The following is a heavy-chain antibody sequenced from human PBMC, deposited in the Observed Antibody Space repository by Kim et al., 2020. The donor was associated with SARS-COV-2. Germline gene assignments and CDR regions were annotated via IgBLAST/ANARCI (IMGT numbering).Heavy chain of an antibody. Sequence: GGSLRLSCAASGFTFSNAWMSWVRQAPGKGLEWVGRIKSKTDGGTTDYAAPMKGRFTISRDDSKNTLYLQMNSLKTEDTAVYYCTTVVVVPAAMNRYYGMDVWGQGTTVTLSS. V-gene: IGHV3-15*01. D-gene: IGHD2-2*01. J-gene: IGHJ6*02. CDR2: IKSKTDGGTT. CDR3: TTVVVVPAAMNRYYGMDV. CDR1: GFTFSNAW.